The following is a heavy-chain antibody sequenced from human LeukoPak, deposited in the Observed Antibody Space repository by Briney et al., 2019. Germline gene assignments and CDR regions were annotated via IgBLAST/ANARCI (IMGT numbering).Heavy chain of an antibody. CDR2: IIPIFGTA. J-gene: IGHJ4*02. CDR1: GGTFSSYA. CDR3: ATGYSSGWYSCDY. D-gene: IGHD6-19*01. Sequence: AVKVSCKASGGTFSSYAISWVRQAPGQGLEWMGGIIPIFGTANYAQKFQGRVTITADESTSTAYMELSSLRSEDTAVYYCATGYSSGWYSCDYWGQGTLVTVSS. V-gene: IGHV1-69*13.